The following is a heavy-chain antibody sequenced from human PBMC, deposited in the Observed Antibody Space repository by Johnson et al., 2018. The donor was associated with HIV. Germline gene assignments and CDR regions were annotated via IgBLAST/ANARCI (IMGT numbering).Heavy chain of an antibody. CDR2: IRFDGSNK. D-gene: IGHD1-26*01. V-gene: IGHV3-30*02. CDR1: GFTFSSYG. Sequence: QMLLVERGGGVVQPGGSLRLSCAASGFTFSSYGMHWVRQAQGKELEWVAFIRFDGSNKYYADSVKGRFTISRDNSKNSLSLKMNSLRPEDTALYYCARIGGSYLVLWAFDIWGQGTMVTVSS. J-gene: IGHJ3*02. CDR3: ARIGGSYLVLWAFDI.